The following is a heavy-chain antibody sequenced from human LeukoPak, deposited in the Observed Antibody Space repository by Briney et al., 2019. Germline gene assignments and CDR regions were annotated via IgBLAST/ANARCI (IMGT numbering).Heavy chain of an antibody. Sequence: GGSLRLSCAASGFPFSSYWMSWVRQAPGKGLEWVANIKQDGSEKYYVDSLKGRFTISRDNAQNSLFLQMNSLRAEDTVVYYCARAGVVHWLQDYWGQGTLVTVSS. CDR1: GFPFSSYW. J-gene: IGHJ4*02. V-gene: IGHV3-7*04. CDR2: IKQDGSEK. CDR3: ARAGVVHWLQDY. D-gene: IGHD2-2*01.